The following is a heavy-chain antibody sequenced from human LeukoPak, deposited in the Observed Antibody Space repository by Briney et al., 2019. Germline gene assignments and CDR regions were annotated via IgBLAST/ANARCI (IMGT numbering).Heavy chain of an antibody. J-gene: IGHJ5*02. CDR3: AKFLFPTSFGVGNWFDP. V-gene: IGHV3-23*01. Sequence: GGSLRLSCAASGFTFSSYAMSWVRQAPGKGVEWVSAISGSGGSTYYADSVKGRFTISRDNSKNTLYLQMNSLRAEDTAVYYCAKFLFPTSFGVGNWFDPWGQGTLVTVSS. CDR1: GFTFSSYA. CDR2: ISGSGGST. D-gene: IGHD3-3*01.